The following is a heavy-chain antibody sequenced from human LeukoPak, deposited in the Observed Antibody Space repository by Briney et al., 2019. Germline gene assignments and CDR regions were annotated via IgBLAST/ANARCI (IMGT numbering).Heavy chain of an antibody. CDR2: ISYDGSNQ. V-gene: IGHV3-30*03. D-gene: IGHD3-16*01. CDR3: ARERITSYEAGTDDN. J-gene: IGHJ4*02. Sequence: GGSLRLSCAASGFSFRSYAMHWVRQAPGKGLEWVALISYDGSNQYYAESVQGRFIMTTDNSNDILYLQMNSLTAEDTALYYCARERITSYEAGTDDNWGQGTLVTVSS. CDR1: GFSFRSYA.